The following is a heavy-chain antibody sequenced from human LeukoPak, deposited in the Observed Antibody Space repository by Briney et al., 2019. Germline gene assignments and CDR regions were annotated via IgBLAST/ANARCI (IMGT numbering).Heavy chain of an antibody. J-gene: IGHJ3*02. CDR2: IYDETNT. CDR3: ARHIGAWAFDI. Sequence: SETLSLTCTVSGGSISSYYWSWVWQSSGKGLEWIANIYDETNTKKNPSLKSRVTISRDMSKNQVSLKLTSVTAADTAMYYCARHIGAWAFDIWGQGTMVTVSS. CDR1: GGSISSYY. V-gene: IGHV4-59*08.